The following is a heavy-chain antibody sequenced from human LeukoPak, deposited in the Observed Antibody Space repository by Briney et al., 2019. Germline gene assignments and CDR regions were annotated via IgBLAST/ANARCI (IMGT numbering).Heavy chain of an antibody. D-gene: IGHD2-15*01. CDR2: ISSTITTI. CDR3: ARGDCSATSCYYFDN. J-gene: IGHJ4*02. V-gene: IGHV3-11*04. CDR1: GLRFSGHY. Sequence: GGSLRLXCAASGLRFSGHYMSWIRQAPGKVPEWISYISSTITTIYYADSVKGRFTISRDNAKNSLYLQMSSLRAEDTAVYYCARGDCSATSCYYFDNWGQGTLVTVSS.